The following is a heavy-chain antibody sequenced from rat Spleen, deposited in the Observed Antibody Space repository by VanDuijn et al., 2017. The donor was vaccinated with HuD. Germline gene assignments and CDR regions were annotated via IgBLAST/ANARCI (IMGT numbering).Heavy chain of an antibody. J-gene: IGHJ2*01. CDR2: ISYDGIST. CDR1: GFTFSNYY. V-gene: IGHV5-7*01. CDR3: TRHDYSGVITNWFAY. D-gene: IGHD4-4*01. Sequence: EVQLVESGGGLVQPGRSMKLSCAASGFTFSNYYMAWVRQAPKKGLEWVATISYDGISTYYRDSVRGRFSISSDNAKTTLYLQMDSLRSEDAATYYCTRHDYSGVITNWFAYWGQGVMVTVSS.